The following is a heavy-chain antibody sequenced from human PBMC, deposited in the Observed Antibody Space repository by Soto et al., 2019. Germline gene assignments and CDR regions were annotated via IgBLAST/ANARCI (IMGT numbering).Heavy chain of an antibody. V-gene: IGHV1-8*01. D-gene: IGHD6-19*01. Sequence: QVQLVQSGAEVKRPGASVKVSCKASGYTFTSYDINWVRQATGQGLEWMGWMNPNSGNTGYAQKFQGRVTMTRNTSISTAYMELSSLRSEDTAVYYCARVGGSSGWYGYGMDVWGQGTTVTVSS. CDR1: GYTFTSYD. CDR2: MNPNSGNT. CDR3: ARVGGSSGWYGYGMDV. J-gene: IGHJ6*02.